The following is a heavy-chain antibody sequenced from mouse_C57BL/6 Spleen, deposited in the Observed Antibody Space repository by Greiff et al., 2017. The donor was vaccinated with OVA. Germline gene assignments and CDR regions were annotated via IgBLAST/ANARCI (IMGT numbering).Heavy chain of an antibody. Sequence: DVKLVESEGGLVQPGSSMKLSCTASGFTFSDYYMAWVRQVPEKGLEWVANINYDGSSTYYLDSLKSRFIISRDNAKNILYLQMSSLKSEDTATYYCAREDSSAWFAYWGQGTLVTVSA. V-gene: IGHV5-16*01. CDR2: INYDGSST. CDR1: GFTFSDYY. CDR3: AREDSSAWFAY. J-gene: IGHJ3*01. D-gene: IGHD3-2*01.